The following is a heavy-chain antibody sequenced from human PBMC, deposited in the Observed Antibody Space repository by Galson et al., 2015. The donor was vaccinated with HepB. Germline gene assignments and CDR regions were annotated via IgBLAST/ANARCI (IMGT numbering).Heavy chain of an antibody. CDR1: GGTFSSYA. J-gene: IGHJ6*02. V-gene: IGHV1-69*13. Sequence: SVKVSCKASGGTFSSYAISWVRQAPGQGLEWMGGIIPIFGTANYAQKFQGRVTITADESTSTAYMELSSLRSEDTAVYYCARDGRSKYSSPYYYYGMDVWGQGTTVTVSS. CDR2: IIPIFGTA. CDR3: ARDGRSKYSSPYYYYGMDV. D-gene: IGHD6-6*01.